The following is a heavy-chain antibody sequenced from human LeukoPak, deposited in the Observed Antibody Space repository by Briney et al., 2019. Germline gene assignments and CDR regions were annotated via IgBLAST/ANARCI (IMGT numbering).Heavy chain of an antibody. J-gene: IGHJ5*02. CDR3: VRHPVGDPRSWFDP. CDR2: INHSGST. V-gene: IGHV4-34*01. CDR1: GGSFSGYY. D-gene: IGHD2-21*01. Sequence: PSETLSLTCAVYGGSFSGYYWSWIRQPPGKGLEWIGEINHSGSTNYNPSLKSRVTISVDTSKNQFSLKVSSVTAADTAVYYCVRHPVGDPRSWFDPWGQGTLATVSS.